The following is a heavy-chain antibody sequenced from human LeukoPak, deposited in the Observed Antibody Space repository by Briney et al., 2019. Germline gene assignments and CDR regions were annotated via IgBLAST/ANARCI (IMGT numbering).Heavy chain of an antibody. CDR3: AKDIEIVPAAIVY. CDR2: ISWNSGSI. Sequence: GGSLRLSCAASGFTFDDYATHWVRQAPGKGLEWVSGISWNSGSIGYADSVKGRFTISRNNAKNSLYLQMNSLRAEDTALYYCAKDIEIVPAAIVYWGQGTLVTVSS. D-gene: IGHD2-2*01. CDR1: GFTFDDYA. J-gene: IGHJ4*02. V-gene: IGHV3-9*01.